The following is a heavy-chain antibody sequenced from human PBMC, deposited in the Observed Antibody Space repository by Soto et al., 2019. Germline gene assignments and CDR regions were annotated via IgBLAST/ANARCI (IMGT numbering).Heavy chain of an antibody. Sequence: GGSLRLSCAASGFTFSSYSMNWVRQAPGKGLEWVSYISSSSSTIYYADSVKGRFTISRDNAKNSLYLQMNSLRDEDTAVYYCARDLPYYYGSGSCYYYYGMDVWGQGTTVTVSS. CDR1: GFTFSSYS. CDR2: ISSSSSTI. V-gene: IGHV3-48*02. J-gene: IGHJ6*02. CDR3: ARDLPYYYGSGSCYYYYGMDV. D-gene: IGHD3-10*01.